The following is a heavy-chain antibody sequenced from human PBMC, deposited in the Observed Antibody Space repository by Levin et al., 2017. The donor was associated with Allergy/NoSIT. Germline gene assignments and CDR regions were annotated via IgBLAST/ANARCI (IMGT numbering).Heavy chain of an antibody. CDR3: ARARSVVGATDLGY. CDR2: ISSSSSYI. V-gene: IGHV3-21*01. CDR1: GFTFSSYS. D-gene: IGHD1-26*01. Sequence: GESLKISCAASGFTFSSYSMNWVRQAPGKGLEWVSSISSSSSYIYYADSVKGRFTISRDNAKNSLYLQMNSLRAEDTAVYYCARARSVVGATDLGYWGQGTLVTVSS. J-gene: IGHJ4*02.